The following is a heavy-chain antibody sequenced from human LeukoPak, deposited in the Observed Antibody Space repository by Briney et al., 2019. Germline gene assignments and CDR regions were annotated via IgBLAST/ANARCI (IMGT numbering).Heavy chain of an antibody. V-gene: IGHV1-69*13. J-gene: IGHJ6*03. D-gene: IGHD1-7*01. Sequence: SVKVSCKASGGTFSSYAISWVRQAPGQGLEWMGGIIPIFGTANYAQKFQGRVTITADESTSTAYMELSSLRSEDTAVYYCARDMVQITGTTLGYYYYYMDVWGKGTTVTVSS. CDR3: ARDMVQITGTTLGYYYYYMDV. CDR1: GGTFSSYA. CDR2: IIPIFGTA.